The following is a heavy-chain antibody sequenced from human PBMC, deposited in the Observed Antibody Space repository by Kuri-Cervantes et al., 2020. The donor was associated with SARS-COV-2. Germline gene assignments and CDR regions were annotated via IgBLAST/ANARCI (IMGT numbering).Heavy chain of an antibody. V-gene: IGHV1-69*04. CDR1: GGTFSSYA. CDR3: ARRVVETAILDDALDI. D-gene: IGHD2-21*02. Sequence: SVKVSCKASGGTFSSYAISWVRQAPGQGLEWMGRIIPIFGIANYAQKFQGRVTITADKSTSTAYMELSSLRSEDTAVYYFARRVVETAILDDALDIWGQGTMVTVSS. J-gene: IGHJ3*02. CDR2: IIPIFGIA.